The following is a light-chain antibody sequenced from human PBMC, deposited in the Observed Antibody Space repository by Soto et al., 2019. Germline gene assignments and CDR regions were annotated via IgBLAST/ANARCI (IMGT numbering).Light chain of an antibody. Sequence: QSALTQPASVSGSPGQSITISCTGPSGDVGTYNLVSWYQHHPGKAPKLMIYEGSNRPSGVSHRFSGSQSGNTASLTISGLQAEDEADYYCSSYAGAVAFGGGTKLTVL. CDR3: SSYAGAVA. CDR2: EGS. J-gene: IGLJ2*01. CDR1: SGDVGTYNL. V-gene: IGLV2-23*01.